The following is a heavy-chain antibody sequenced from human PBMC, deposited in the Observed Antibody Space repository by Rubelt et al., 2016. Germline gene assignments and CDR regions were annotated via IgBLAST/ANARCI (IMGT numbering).Heavy chain of an antibody. J-gene: IGHJ4*02. CDR3: ARGVYCSGGSCYRYYLDY. V-gene: IGHV4-34*01. CDR1: GGSFSGYY. D-gene: IGHD2-15*01. Sequence: QVQLQQWGAGLLKPSETLSLTCAVYGGSFSGYYWSWIRQPPGKGLEWVGEINHSGNTNYNPSPKRAVIISDEPAKNQCSRKLSSGTAADTAVYYCARGVYCSGGSCYRYYLDYWGQGTLVTVSS. CDR2: INHSGNT.